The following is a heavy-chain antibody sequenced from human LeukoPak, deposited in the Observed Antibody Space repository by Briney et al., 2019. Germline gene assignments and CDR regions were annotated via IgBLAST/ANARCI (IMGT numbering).Heavy chain of an antibody. D-gene: IGHD3-9*01. CDR2: IYPGDSDI. J-gene: IGHJ4*02. Sequence: GESLKISCKGSGYSFTKYWIGWVRQMPGKGLEWMGLIYPGDSDIRYSPSFQGQVTISADKSISTAFLQWSSLKASDTAMYYCARSHDILTGPFDYWGQGTLVTVSS. CDR1: GYSFTKYW. V-gene: IGHV5-51*01. CDR3: ARSHDILTGPFDY.